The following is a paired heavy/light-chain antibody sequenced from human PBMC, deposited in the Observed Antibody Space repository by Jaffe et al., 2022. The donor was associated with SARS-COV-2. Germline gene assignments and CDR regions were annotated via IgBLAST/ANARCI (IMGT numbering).Light chain of an antibody. V-gene: IGLV1-44*01. J-gene: IGLJ2*01. CDR1: SSNIGGQT. CDR3: AAWDDSLNGVV. Sequence: QSVLTQPPSASGTPGQRVTISCSGSSSNIGGQTVNWYQHLPGAAPKLLLYSNDQRPSGVPDRFSGSKSGTSASLAISGLQSEDEADYYCAAWDDSLNGVVFGGGTKLTVL. CDR2: SND.
Heavy chain of an antibody. Sequence: EVQLVESGGGLIQPGGSLRLSCAASGFTFSRYAMNWVRQAPGKGLEWVAYITKNSNTIYYADSLKGRFTISRDNAKNSLYLQMNSLRPEDTAVYYCASGGSGSLTRFDYWGQGILVTVSS. CDR1: GFTFSRYA. J-gene: IGHJ4*02. D-gene: IGHD3-10*01. CDR3: ASGGSGSLTRFDY. V-gene: IGHV3-48*01. CDR2: ITKNSNTI.